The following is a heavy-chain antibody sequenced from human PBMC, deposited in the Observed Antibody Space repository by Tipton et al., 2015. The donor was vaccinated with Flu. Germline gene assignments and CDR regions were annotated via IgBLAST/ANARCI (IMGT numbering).Heavy chain of an antibody. V-gene: IGHV4-59*08. CDR2: VSYSGNT. CDR1: GGSINNYY. CDR3: ARLSFYDVDLKNFYFDY. J-gene: IGHJ4*02. D-gene: IGHD3-10*02. Sequence: LRLSCSVSGGSINNYYLSWIRQPPGKGLEWIGSVSYSGNTHYNPSLKSRVAMSVDTSKNQLSLKLSSVTAADTAMFYCARLSFYDVDLKNFYFDYWGQGALVTVSS.